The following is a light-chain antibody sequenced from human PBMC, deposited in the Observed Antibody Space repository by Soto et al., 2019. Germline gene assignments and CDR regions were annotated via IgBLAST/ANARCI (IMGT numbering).Light chain of an antibody. CDR3: KSYAGSNTYV. V-gene: IGLV2-8*01. CDR2: EVV. Sequence: QSVLTQPPSASGSPGQSVTISCTGTKGDIGVYVFVSWYQHHPGKAHPLIIYEVVQRPSGVPDRFSGSKSGNTASLTVSGLQAADEADYCCKSYAGSNTYVFGSGTKVTVL. CDR1: KGDIGVYVF. J-gene: IGLJ1*01.